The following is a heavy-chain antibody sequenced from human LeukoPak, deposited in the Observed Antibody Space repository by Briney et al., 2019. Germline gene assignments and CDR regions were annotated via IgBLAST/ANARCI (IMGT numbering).Heavy chain of an antibody. Sequence: SDTLSLSCTVSGGSIISYYWLWIRQPPARGRECIGYIYYRGCTNYKSSLKSRVTISVDTSKNQFSLKLSSVTASDTAVYYSARFQVAAAGIGLDSWGQGTLVTVSS. V-gene: IGHV4-59*07. J-gene: IGHJ4*02. CDR3: ARFQVAAAGIGLDS. CDR1: GGSIISYY. CDR2: IYYRGCT. D-gene: IGHD6-13*01.